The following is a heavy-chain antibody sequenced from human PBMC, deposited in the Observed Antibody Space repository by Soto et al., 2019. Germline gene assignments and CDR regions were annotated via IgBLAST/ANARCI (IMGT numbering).Heavy chain of an antibody. J-gene: IGHJ3*01. CDR3: ATRDSSGYYWAAFDF. CDR1: GYTFTNYG. V-gene: IGHV1-18*01. Sequence: QVHLVQSGAEVKKPGASVKVSCKASGYTFTNYGINWVRQAPGQGLEWMGWISVYNGDTNFAQKLQGRVTMTTDTSTSTVYMELRSLRSDDTAVYYCATRDSSGYYWAAFDFWGQGTMVTVSS. D-gene: IGHD3-22*01. CDR2: ISVYNGDT.